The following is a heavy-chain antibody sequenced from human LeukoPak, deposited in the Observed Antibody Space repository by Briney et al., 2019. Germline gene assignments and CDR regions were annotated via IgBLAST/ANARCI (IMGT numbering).Heavy chain of an antibody. CDR3: ARDPSRSSSHFDY. V-gene: IGHV1-69*05. Sequence: SVKGSCKASGGTFSSYAISWVRPPAGQGLEGMGGIVSIFGTATYAQKFQGRVTITTDKSTSTAYMELSSLRSEDTAVYYCARDPSRSSSHFDYWGQGTLVTVSS. CDR2: IVSIFGTA. J-gene: IGHJ4*02. D-gene: IGHD6-13*01. CDR1: GGTFSSYA.